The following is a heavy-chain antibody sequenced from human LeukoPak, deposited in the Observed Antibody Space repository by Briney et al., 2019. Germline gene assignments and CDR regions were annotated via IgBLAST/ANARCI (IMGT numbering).Heavy chain of an antibody. D-gene: IGHD2-15*01. CDR2: ISGGGADT. V-gene: IGHV3-23*01. Sequence: PGGSLRLSCAGSRFTFSNAWMSWVRQAPGKGLEWVSTISGGGADTYYADSVKGRFTISRDNSKNTVYLQMNSLRADDTAVYYCAARPPIVVAGPFDYWGQGTLVTASS. CDR3: AARPPIVVAGPFDY. J-gene: IGHJ4*02. CDR1: RFTFSNAW.